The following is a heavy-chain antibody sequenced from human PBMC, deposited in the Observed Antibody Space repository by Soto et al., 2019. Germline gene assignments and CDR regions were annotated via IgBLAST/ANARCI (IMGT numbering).Heavy chain of an antibody. CDR3: ARDLGYYVTSGYCAY. J-gene: IGHJ4*02. CDR2: ISSSGSLL. CDR1: GFTFSDYS. V-gene: IGHV3-11*01. Sequence: QVQLVESGGGLVKPGGSLRLSCAASGFTFSDYSMSWIRQAPGKGLEWVSYISSSGSLLYYADSVKGRLTISRDNAKNSLSLQMNSLRAEDTAVYYCARDLGYYVTSGYCAYWGQGTLVCVSS. D-gene: IGHD3-22*01.